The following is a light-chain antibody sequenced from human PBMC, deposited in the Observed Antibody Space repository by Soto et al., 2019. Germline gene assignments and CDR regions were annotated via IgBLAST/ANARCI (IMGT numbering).Light chain of an antibody. CDR3: QQYYNCPLT. Sequence: EIVMTQSPATLSVSPGERATLSCRASQSVSSNLTWYQHKPGQAPRLLIYGASTRATGIPASFSGSGSGTEFTLTISSLHSEDVAVYYYQQYYNCPLTFGGGTKVHIK. CDR1: QSVSSN. J-gene: IGKJ4*01. V-gene: IGKV3-15*01. CDR2: GAS.